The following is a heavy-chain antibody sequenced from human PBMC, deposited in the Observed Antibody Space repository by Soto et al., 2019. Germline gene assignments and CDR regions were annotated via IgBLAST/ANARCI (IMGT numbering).Heavy chain of an antibody. J-gene: IGHJ5*02. CDR1: GGTFSSYT. V-gene: IGHV1-69*02. D-gene: IGHD6-13*01. CDR3: ASENAAGTSRDWFDP. CDR2: IIPILGIA. Sequence: QVQLVQSGAEVKKPGSSVKVSCKASGGTFSSYTISWVRQAPGQGLEWMGRIIPILGIANYAQKFQGRVTITADKSTSTAYMELSSLRSEDTAVYYCASENAAGTSRDWFDPWGQGTLVTVSS.